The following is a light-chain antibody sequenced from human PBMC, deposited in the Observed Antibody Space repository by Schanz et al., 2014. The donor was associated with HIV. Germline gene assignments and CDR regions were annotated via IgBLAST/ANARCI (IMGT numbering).Light chain of an antibody. CDR2: ATS. V-gene: IGKV3D-20*02. Sequence: EIVLTQSPGSLSLSPGGRATLSCGASQRLSSSYLAWYQQKRDQPPRLVIYATSTRAAGISDRFSGTGSGTEFTLTINSLQSEDFAVYFCQQRSNWPRSFGQGTRVEIK. CDR3: QQRSNWPRS. J-gene: IGKJ1*01. CDR1: QRLSSSY.